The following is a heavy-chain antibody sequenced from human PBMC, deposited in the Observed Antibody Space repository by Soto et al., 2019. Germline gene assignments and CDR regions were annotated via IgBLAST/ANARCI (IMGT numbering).Heavy chain of an antibody. CDR2: ISYDGGKK. Sequence: GGSLRLSCGASGVNFSSYAMHWVRQAPGKGLEWVAVISYDGGKKYYADSVKGRFTISRDNSKNTLYVEMNSLSAEDTAVYYCAREGQPAAGTTPHNWGQGTLVTVSS. V-gene: IGHV3-30*04. D-gene: IGHD6-13*01. CDR3: AREGQPAAGTTPHN. J-gene: IGHJ4*02. CDR1: GVNFSSYA.